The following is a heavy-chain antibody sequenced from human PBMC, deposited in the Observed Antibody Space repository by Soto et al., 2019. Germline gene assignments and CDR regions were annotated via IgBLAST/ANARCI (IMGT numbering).Heavy chain of an antibody. V-gene: IGHV3-23*01. CDR1: GFTFSSYA. J-gene: IGHJ4*02. D-gene: IGHD4-17*01. Sequence: GSLRLSCAASGFTFSSYAMSWVRQAPGKGLKWISSISGSGTSTYYADSVKGRFTISRDNSKNTMYLQMNSLRAEDTALYFCAKENTPDYGDYVDYWGQGTLVTVSS. CDR2: ISGSGTST. CDR3: AKENTPDYGDYVDY.